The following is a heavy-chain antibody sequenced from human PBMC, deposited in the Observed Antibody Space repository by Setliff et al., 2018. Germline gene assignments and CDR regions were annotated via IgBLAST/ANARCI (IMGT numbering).Heavy chain of an antibody. J-gene: IGHJ4*02. V-gene: IGHV1-18*01. D-gene: IGHD3-3*01. CDR3: AGAPRLEWILPTFDY. CDR1: DYACVSYG. Sequence: ASVKVSCKASDYACVSYGLSWMRQAPGQGLEWLGWISAYTGKADYAHNFQDRLTMTTDTSTNTAYMELRSLTSDDTAVYFCAGAPRLEWILPTFDYWGQGTPVTVSS. CDR2: ISAYTGKA.